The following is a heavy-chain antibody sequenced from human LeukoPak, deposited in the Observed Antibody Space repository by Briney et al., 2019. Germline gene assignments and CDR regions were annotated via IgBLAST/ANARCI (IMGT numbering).Heavy chain of an antibody. CDR3: ARESASITIFGVALLGHFDF. D-gene: IGHD3-3*01. V-gene: IGHV4-4*07. Sequence: PSETLSLTCTVSGGSISSYYWSWIRQPAGKGLEWIGRIYTSGSTNYNHSLKSRVTMSVDTSQNQFSLKLSSVTVADTAVYYCARESASITIFGVALLGHFDFWGQGTLVTVSS. CDR1: GGSISSYY. J-gene: IGHJ4*02. CDR2: IYTSGST.